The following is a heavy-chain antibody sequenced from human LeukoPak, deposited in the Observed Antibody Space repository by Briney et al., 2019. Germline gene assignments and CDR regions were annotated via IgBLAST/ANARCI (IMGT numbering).Heavy chain of an antibody. CDR2: ISSSGSTI. J-gene: IGHJ4*02. CDR1: GFAFRTYE. D-gene: IGHD2-21*02. Sequence: GGSLRLSCAASGFAFRTYEMNWVRQAPGKGLEWVSYISSSGSTIYYADSVKGRFTISRDNAKNSLYLQMNSLRDEDTAVYYCTKESVTYLDYWGQGTLVTVSS. CDR3: TKESVTYLDY. V-gene: IGHV3-48*03.